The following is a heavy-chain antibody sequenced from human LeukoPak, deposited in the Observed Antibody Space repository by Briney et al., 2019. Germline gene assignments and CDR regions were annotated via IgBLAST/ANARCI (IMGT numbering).Heavy chain of an antibody. CDR2: ISYDGSNK. D-gene: IGHD3-10*01. CDR1: GFTFSSYA. CDR3: ARYGSGRTRYYGMDV. Sequence: GGSLRLSCAASGFTFSSYAMHWVRQAPGKGLEWVAVISYDGSNKYYADSVKGRFTISRDNSKNTLYLQMNSLRAEDTAVYYCARYGSGRTRYYGMDVWGQRATVTVSS. J-gene: IGHJ6*02. V-gene: IGHV3-30*04.